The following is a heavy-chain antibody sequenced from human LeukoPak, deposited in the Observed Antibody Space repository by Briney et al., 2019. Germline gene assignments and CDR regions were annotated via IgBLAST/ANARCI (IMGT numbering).Heavy chain of an antibody. D-gene: IGHD1-26*01. V-gene: IGHV4-34*01. CDR2: INHSGST. CDR1: GGSFSGYY. CDR3: ARFNSGSYQHYFDY. Sequence: SETLSLTCAVYGGSFSGYYWSWIRQPPGKGLEWIGEINHSGSTNYNPSLESRVTISVDTSKNQLSLKLSSVTAADTAVYYCARFNSGSYQHYFDYWGQGTLVTVSS. J-gene: IGHJ4*02.